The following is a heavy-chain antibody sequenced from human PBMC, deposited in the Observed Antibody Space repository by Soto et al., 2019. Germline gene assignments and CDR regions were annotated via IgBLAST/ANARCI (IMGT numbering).Heavy chain of an antibody. CDR1: GGTVSSYA. J-gene: IGHJ6*02. V-gene: IGHV1-69*13. CDR3: ARDQPEDYYDSSGPNPFYYYYYYGMDV. D-gene: IGHD3-22*01. Sequence: SVELCCKASGGTVSSYASSWVRQDPGQGLEWMGGIIPIFGTANYAQKFQGRVTITADESTSTAYMELSSLRSEDTAVYYCARDQPEDYYDSSGPNPFYYYYYYGMDVWGQGTTVTVSS. CDR2: IIPIFGTA.